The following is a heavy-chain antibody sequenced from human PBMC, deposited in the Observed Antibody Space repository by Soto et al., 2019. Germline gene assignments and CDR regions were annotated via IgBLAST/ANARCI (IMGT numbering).Heavy chain of an antibody. V-gene: IGHV3-48*02. CDR3: ARDLLVSYGLTEAYFDY. J-gene: IGHJ4*02. CDR2: ISSSSSTI. CDR1: GFTFSSYS. Sequence: QSGGSLRLSCAASGFTFSSYSMNWVRQAPGKGLEWVSYISSSSSTIYYADSVKGRFTISRDNAKNSLYLQMNSLRDEDTAVYYCARDLLVSYGLTEAYFDYWGQGTLVTVSS. D-gene: IGHD2-8*02.